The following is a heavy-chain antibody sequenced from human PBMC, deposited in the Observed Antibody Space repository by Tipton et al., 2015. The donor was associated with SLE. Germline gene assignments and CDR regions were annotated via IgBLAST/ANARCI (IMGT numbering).Heavy chain of an antibody. V-gene: IGHV5-51*01. CDR3: AREGEAARQGTYFDL. CDR1: GYTFATYW. CDR2: IYPADSDT. J-gene: IGHJ2*01. D-gene: IGHD6-6*01. Sequence: QLVQSGEEVKKAGESLKISCKGSGYTFATYWIGWVRQIPGKGLEWMGIIYPADSDTTYYAASVKGRFTISRDNSKNTLYLQMNSLRAEDTALYYCAREGEAARQGTYFDLWGRGTLVTVSS.